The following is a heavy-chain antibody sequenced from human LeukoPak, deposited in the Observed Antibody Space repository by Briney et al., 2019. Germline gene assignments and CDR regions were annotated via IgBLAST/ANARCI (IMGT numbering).Heavy chain of an antibody. CDR3: ARVGDIVVVPAVPDY. D-gene: IGHD2-2*01. J-gene: IGHJ4*02. CDR2: ISAYNGNT. V-gene: IGHV1-18*01. CDR1: GYTFTSYG. Sequence: GASVNVSCKASGYTFTSYGISWVRQAPGQGRECMGWISAYNGNTNYAQKLQGRVTMTTDTSTSTAYMELRSLRSDDTAVYYCARVGDIVVVPAVPDYWGQGTLVTVSS.